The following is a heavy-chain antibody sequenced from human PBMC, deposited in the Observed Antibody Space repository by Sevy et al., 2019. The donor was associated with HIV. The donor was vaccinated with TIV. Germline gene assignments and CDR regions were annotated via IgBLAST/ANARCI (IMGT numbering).Heavy chain of an antibody. CDR1: GFSLSTSGVG. CDR3: AHITGKIYYGSPDY. CDR2: IYWNDDK. J-gene: IGHJ4*02. V-gene: IGHV2-5*01. Sequence: SGPTLVNPTQTLTLTCTFSGFSLSTSGVGVGWIRQPPGKALEWLALIYWNDDKRYSPSLKSRLTITKDTSKNQVVLTMTNMDPVDTATYYCAHITGKIYYGSPDYWGQGTLVTVSS. D-gene: IGHD3-10*01.